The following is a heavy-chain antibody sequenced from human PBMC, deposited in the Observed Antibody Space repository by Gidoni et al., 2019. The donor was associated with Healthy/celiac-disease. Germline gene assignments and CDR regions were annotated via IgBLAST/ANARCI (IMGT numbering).Heavy chain of an antibody. J-gene: IGHJ4*02. Sequence: EVQLLVSGGGLVQPGGCLRPACAALGFSFSSYAMSWVRQAPGKGLEWVSAISGSGGSTYYADSVKGRFTISRDNSKNTLYLQMNSLRAEDTAVYYCAKSIYDSSGWYYFDYWGQGTLVTVSS. CDR2: ISGSGGST. D-gene: IGHD3-22*01. CDR1: GFSFSSYA. V-gene: IGHV3-23*01. CDR3: AKSIYDSSGWYYFDY.